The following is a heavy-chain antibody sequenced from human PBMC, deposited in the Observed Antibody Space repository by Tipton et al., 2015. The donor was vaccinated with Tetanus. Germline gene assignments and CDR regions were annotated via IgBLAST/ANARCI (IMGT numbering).Heavy chain of an antibody. J-gene: IGHJ6*02. Sequence: TLSLTCTVSGGSISSGGYYWSWIRQHPGKGLEWIGYIYYSGSTYYNPSLKSRVTISVDTSKNQFSLKLSSVTAADTAVYYCARDRYDDILTGYYGVGVDRLYGMDVWGQGTTVTVSS. CDR3: ARDRYDDILTGYYGVGVDRLYGMDV. CDR2: IYYSGST. CDR1: GGSISSGGYY. D-gene: IGHD3-9*01. V-gene: IGHV4-31*03.